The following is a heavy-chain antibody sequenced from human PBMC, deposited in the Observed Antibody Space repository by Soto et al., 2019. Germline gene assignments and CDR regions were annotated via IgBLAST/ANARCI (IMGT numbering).Heavy chain of an antibody. CDR2: ISGSGDSA. CDR3: ARGRFSGYDYYWFDP. CDR1: GFPFSHYA. D-gene: IGHD5-12*01. Sequence: GGSLRLSCTASGFPFSHYAMNWVRQGPGTRLEWVADISGSGDSARYADSVRGRFTISRDNSRDTLYLQMNSLRAEDTAVYYCARGRFSGYDYYWFDPWGQGTLVTVS. V-gene: IGHV3-23*01. J-gene: IGHJ5*02.